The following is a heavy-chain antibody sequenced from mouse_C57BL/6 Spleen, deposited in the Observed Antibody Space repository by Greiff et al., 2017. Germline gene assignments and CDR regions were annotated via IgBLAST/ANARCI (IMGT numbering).Heavy chain of an antibody. D-gene: IGHD1-1*01. CDR3: ARSSITTVVADD. V-gene: IGHV14-2*01. CDR1: GFNINDYY. CDR2: LDPEDGDT. J-gene: IGHJ2*01. Sequence: EVQLQQSGAELVKPGASVKLSCTASGFNINDYYMHWVKQRTEQGLEWIGRLDPEDGDTKSAPKFPGKATITADTSSNTAYLQLSSLTSEDTAVYYCARSSITTVVADDWGQGTTLTVSS.